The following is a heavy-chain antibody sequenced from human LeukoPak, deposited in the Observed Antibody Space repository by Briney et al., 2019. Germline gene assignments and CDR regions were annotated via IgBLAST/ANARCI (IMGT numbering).Heavy chain of an antibody. CDR3: ARGGIVVVPAARPTWFDP. J-gene: IGHJ5*02. D-gene: IGHD2-2*01. Sequence: SETLSLTCAVYGGSFSGYYWSWIRQPPGRGLEWIGEINHSGSTNYNPSLKSRVTISVDTSKNQFSLKLSSVTAADTAVYYCARGGIVVVPAARPTWFDPWGQGTLVTVPS. V-gene: IGHV4-34*01. CDR2: INHSGST. CDR1: GGSFSGYY.